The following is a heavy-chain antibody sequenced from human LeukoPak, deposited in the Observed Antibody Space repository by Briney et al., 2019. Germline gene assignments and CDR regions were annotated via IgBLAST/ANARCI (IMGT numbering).Heavy chain of an antibody. CDR1: GFTFNNAW. CDR3: ARDRGGGGWFDP. D-gene: IGHD3-16*01. Sequence: GGSLRLSCAASGFTFNNAWLSWVRQAPGKGLEWVSSISSSSSYIYYADSVKGRFTISRDNAKNSLYLQMNSLRAEDTAVYYCARDRGGGGWFDPWGQGTLVTVSS. CDR2: ISSSSSYI. J-gene: IGHJ5*02. V-gene: IGHV3-21*01.